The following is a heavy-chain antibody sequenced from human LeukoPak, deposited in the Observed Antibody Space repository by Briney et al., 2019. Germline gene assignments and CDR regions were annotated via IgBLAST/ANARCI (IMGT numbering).Heavy chain of an antibody. V-gene: IGHV3-30*18. J-gene: IGHJ6*02. CDR2: ISYDGSNK. Sequence: GRSLRLSCAASGFTFSSYGMHWVRQAPGKGLEWVAVISYDGSNKYYADSVKSRFTISRDNSKNTLYLQMNSLRAEDTAVYYCAKDGEQQLVIGAFYYYGMDVWGQGTTVTVSS. D-gene: IGHD6-13*01. CDR3: AKDGEQQLVIGAFYYYGMDV. CDR1: GFTFSSYG.